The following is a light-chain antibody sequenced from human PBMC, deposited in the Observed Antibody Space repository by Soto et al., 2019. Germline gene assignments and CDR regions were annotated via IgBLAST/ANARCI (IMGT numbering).Light chain of an antibody. Sequence: EIVLTQSPGTLSVSPGERATLSCRASQSVSGNLAWYQQKPGQAPRLLIYGSSTRATGIPARFSGRGFGTEFTLTISSLQSEDFAVYYCQQYNNWPPITFGQGTRLEIK. V-gene: IGKV3-15*01. J-gene: IGKJ5*01. CDR1: QSVSGN. CDR3: QQYNNWPPIT. CDR2: GSS.